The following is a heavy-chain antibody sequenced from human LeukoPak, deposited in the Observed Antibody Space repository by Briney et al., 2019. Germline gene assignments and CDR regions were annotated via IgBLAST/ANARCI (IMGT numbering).Heavy chain of an antibody. CDR3: AREVGATTWFPH. D-gene: IGHD1-26*01. Sequence: SETLSLTRTVSGGSISSSSYYWSWIRQPPGKGLEWIGSIYYSGSTYYNPSLKSRVTISVDTSKNQFSLKLSSVTAADTAVYYCAREVGATTWFPHWGQGTLVTVSS. CDR1: GGSISSSSYY. J-gene: IGHJ4*02. CDR2: IYYSGST. V-gene: IGHV4-39*01.